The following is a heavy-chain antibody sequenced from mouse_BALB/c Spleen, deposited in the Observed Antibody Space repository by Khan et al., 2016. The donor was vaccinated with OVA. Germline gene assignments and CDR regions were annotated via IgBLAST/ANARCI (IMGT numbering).Heavy chain of an antibody. Sequence: EVELVESGGGLVQPGGSRKLPCAASGFTFSDYGLAWVRQAPGKGPEWVAFISSLAYSIYYADTVTGRFTLSRENAKNTLYLEMSSLRSEDTAMYYCERCWAMDYWGQGTSVTVSS. CDR1: GFTFSDYG. CDR3: ERCWAMDY. J-gene: IGHJ4*01. V-gene: IGHV5-15*02. CDR2: ISSLAYSI.